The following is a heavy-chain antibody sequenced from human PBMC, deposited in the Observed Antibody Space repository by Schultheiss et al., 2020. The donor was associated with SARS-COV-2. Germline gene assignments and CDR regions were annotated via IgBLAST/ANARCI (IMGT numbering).Heavy chain of an antibody. J-gene: IGHJ6*02. Sequence: SETLSLTCAVYGGSFSGYYWSWIRQPPGKGLEWIGEINHSGSTYYNPSLKSRVTISVDTSKNQFSLKLSSVTAADTAVYYCASLAAAGKNYYYYGMDVWGQGTTVTVSS. CDR2: INHSGST. CDR1: GGSFSGYY. CDR3: ASLAAAGKNYYYYGMDV. V-gene: IGHV4-34*01. D-gene: IGHD6-13*01.